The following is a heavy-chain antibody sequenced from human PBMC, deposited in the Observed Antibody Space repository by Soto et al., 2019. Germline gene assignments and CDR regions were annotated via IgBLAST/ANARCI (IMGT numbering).Heavy chain of an antibody. CDR1: GGSVSSGSYY. CDR3: AGWRYYDNIWGSHELDD. CDR2: IFYSGIS. J-gene: IGHJ6*02. D-gene: IGHD3-16*01. V-gene: IGHV4-61*01. Sequence: QVQLQESGPGLVKPPETLSLTCTVSGGSVSSGSYYWSWIRQPPRKGLEWIGYIFYSGISNYNPSLKSTVSIAVDTTKMQFSLKLSSATATDTALYSCAGWRYYDNIWGSHELDDWGQGTTVTVSS.